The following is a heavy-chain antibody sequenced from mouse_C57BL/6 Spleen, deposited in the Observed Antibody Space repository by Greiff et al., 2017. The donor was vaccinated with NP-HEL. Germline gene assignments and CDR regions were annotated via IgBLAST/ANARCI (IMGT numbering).Heavy chain of an antibody. D-gene: IGHD4-1*01. CDR1: GYTFTSYW. V-gene: IGHV1-52*01. Sequence: QVQLQQPGAELVRPGSSVKLSCKASGYTFTSYWMHWVKQRPIQGLEWIGNIDPSDSETHYNQQFKDKATLTVDKSSSTAYMQLSSLTSEDSAVYYCARRDWDGFDYWGQGTTRTVSS. CDR3: ARRDWDGFDY. J-gene: IGHJ2*01. CDR2: IDPSDSET.